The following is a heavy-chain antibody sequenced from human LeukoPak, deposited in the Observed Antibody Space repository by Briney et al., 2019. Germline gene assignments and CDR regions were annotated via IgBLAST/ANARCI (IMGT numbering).Heavy chain of an antibody. CDR1: GYTLTELS. D-gene: IGHD6-13*01. CDR3: AIKYSSSWSPSGGPTRSLDY. J-gene: IGHJ4*02. V-gene: IGHV1-24*01. CDR2: FDPEDGET. Sequence: ASVKVSCKVSGYTLTELSMHWVRQAPGKGLEWMGGFDPEDGETIYAQKFQGRVTITADESTSTAYMELSSLRSEDTAVYYCAIKYSSSWSPSGGPTRSLDYWGQGTLVTVSS.